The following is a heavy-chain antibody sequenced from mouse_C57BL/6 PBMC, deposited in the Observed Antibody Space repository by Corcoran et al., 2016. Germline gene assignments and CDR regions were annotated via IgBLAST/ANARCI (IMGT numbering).Heavy chain of an antibody. CDR3: ATARGFAY. CDR1: GYTFTTYG. CDR2: INTYSGVP. Sequence: QIQLVQSGPELKKPGETVKISCKASGYTFTTYGMSWVKQAPGKGLKWMGWINTYSGVPTYADDFKGRFAFSLETSASTAYLQINNLKNEDTATYFCATARGFAYWGQGTLVTVSA. J-gene: IGHJ3*01. D-gene: IGHD3-1*01. V-gene: IGHV9-3*01.